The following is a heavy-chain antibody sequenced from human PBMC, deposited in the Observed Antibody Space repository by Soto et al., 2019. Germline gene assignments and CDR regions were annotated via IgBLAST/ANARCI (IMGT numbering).Heavy chain of an antibody. J-gene: IGHJ6*03. Sequence: PSETLSLTCTVSGGSVSSSSYYWGWVRQPPGKGLEWIGEINHSGSTNYNPSLQSRVTISVDTSKNQFSLKLSSVTAADTAVYYCARGPRVIKVVAAVNYYYYMDVWGKGTTVTVSS. V-gene: IGHV4-39*07. CDR2: INHSGST. D-gene: IGHD2-15*01. CDR1: GGSVSSSSYY. CDR3: ARGPRVIKVVAAVNYYYYMDV.